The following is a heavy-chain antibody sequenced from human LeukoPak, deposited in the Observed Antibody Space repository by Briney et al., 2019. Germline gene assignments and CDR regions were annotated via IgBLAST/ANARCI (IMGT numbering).Heavy chain of an antibody. CDR3: ARGVLGYYGSGSYYSPDFDY. Sequence: SQTLSLTCTVSGGSISSGGYYWSWIRQHPGKGLEWIGYIYYSGSTYYNPSLKSRVTISVDTSKNQFSLKLSSATAADTAVYYCARGVLGYYGSGSYYSPDFDYWGQGTLVTVSS. J-gene: IGHJ4*02. D-gene: IGHD3-10*01. CDR2: IYYSGST. V-gene: IGHV4-31*03. CDR1: GGSISSGGYY.